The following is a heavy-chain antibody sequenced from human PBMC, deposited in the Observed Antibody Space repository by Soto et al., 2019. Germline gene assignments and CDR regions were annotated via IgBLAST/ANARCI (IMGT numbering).Heavy chain of an antibody. V-gene: IGHV3-30*18. CDR2: ITYDGSFQ. J-gene: IGHJ4*02. D-gene: IGHD1-7*01. CDR3: AKDRVGGTFYTPLAF. CDR1: GFNFDNYG. Sequence: GGSLRLSCQASGFNFDNYGMHWVRQAPGKGLEWVAVITYDGSFQYYADSVKGRFTISRDNTKNTLSLHLNTLKPEDTAVYHCAKDRVGGTFYTPLAFWGQGTLVTVSS.